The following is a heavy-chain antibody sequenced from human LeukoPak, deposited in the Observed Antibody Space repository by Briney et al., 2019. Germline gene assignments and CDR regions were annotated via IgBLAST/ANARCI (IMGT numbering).Heavy chain of an antibody. CDR3: ARMTSDWYFDY. CDR2: IFPGDSDT. V-gene: IGHV5-51*01. J-gene: IGHJ4*02. Sequence: GESLKISCKGSGYNFNSDWIAWVRQMPGKGLEWMGIIFPGDSDTRYSPSFQGQVTISADKSISTAYLRWSSLKASGTAMYYCARMTSDWYFDYWGQGTLVTVSS. CDR1: GYNFNSDW. D-gene: IGHD6-19*01.